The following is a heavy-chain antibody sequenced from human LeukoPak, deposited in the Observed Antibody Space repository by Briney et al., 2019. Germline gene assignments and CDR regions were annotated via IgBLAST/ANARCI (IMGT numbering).Heavy chain of an antibody. Sequence: GGTLRLSCAASGFTFRRYGMSWVRQAPGKGLEWVSAISGSGGSTYYADSVKGRFTISRDNSKNTLYLQMNSLRAEDTAVYYCAKDGTWYSDYFDYWGQGTMVTVSS. CDR1: GFTFRRYG. J-gene: IGHJ4*02. CDR2: ISGSGGST. D-gene: IGHD1-1*01. V-gene: IGHV3-23*01. CDR3: AKDGTWYSDYFDY.